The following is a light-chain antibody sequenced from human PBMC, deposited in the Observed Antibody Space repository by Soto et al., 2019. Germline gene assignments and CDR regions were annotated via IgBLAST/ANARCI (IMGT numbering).Light chain of an antibody. CDR3: QQRSHWPRA. J-gene: IGKJ2*01. Sequence: EIVLTQSPATLSLSPGERATLSCRASQSVSSYLAWYQQKTGHAPRLLISDASNRHAGIPARFSVSGSGTDFPLTISSLEPEDFAVYYCQQRSHWPRAFGQGTKVEIK. CDR2: DAS. V-gene: IGKV3-11*01. CDR1: QSVSSY.